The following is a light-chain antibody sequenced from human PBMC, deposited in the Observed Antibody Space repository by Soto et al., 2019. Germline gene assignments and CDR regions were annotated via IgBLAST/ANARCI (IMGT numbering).Light chain of an antibody. CDR2: DAS. J-gene: IGKJ1*01. V-gene: IGKV1-5*01. CDR3: QHIRT. Sequence: DIQMTQSPSTLSASVGDRVTITCRASQSISSWLAWYQQKPGKAPKLLIYDASSLESGVPSRFSGSGSGTEFTLTSSSLQPDDFATYYCQHIRTFGQGTKVEIK. CDR1: QSISSW.